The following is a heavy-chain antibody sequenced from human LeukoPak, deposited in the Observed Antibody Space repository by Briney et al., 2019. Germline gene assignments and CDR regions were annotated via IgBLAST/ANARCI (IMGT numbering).Heavy chain of an antibody. J-gene: IGHJ6*03. CDR1: GYSISSGYY. V-gene: IGHV4-38-2*01. CDR3: ARGRRGGGQLVRYYYYYYMDV. D-gene: IGHD6-6*01. CDR2: IYHSGST. Sequence: SETLSLTCAVSGYSISSGYYWGWIRQPPGKGLEWIGSIYHSGSTYYNPSLKSRVTISVDTSKNQFSLKLSSVTAADTAVYYCARGRRGGGQLVRYYYYYYMDVWGKGTTVTVSS.